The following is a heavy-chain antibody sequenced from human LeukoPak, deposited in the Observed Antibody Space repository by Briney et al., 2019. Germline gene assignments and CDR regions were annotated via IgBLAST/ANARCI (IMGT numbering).Heavy chain of an antibody. J-gene: IGHJ6*02. CDR2: IKQDGSEK. V-gene: IGHV3-7*04. Sequence: GSLRLSCAASGFTFSNYWMHWVRQAPGKGLEWLANIKQDGSEKYYVDSVKGRFSISRDNAKNSLYLQMNSLRAEDTAVYYCARAMDVWGQGTTVTVSS. CDR3: ARAMDV. CDR1: GFTFSNYW.